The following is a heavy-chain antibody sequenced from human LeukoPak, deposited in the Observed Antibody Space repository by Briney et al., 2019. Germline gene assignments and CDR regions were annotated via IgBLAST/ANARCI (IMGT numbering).Heavy chain of an antibody. CDR1: GYTFTSYD. V-gene: IGHV1-8*01. J-gene: IGHJ5*02. Sequence: GASVKVSCKASGYTFTSYDINRVRQATGQGLEWMGWMNPNSGNTGYAQKFQGRVSMTWNTSISTAYMELSSLKSEDTAVYYCAKIGAAARRTPNPRWFDPWGQGTLVTVSS. CDR2: MNPNSGNT. D-gene: IGHD6-6*01. CDR3: AKIGAAARRTPNPRWFDP.